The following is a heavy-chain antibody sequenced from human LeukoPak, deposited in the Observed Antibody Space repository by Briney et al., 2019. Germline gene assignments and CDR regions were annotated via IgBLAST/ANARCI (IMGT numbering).Heavy chain of an antibody. J-gene: IGHJ3*02. Sequence: ASVKVSFKASGYTFTVYYMHWVRQAPGQGLEWMGWINPNSGGTNYAQKFQGWVTMTRDTFISTAYMELSRLRSDDTAVYYCARGGPSSDIVATITAFDIWGQGTMVTVSS. CDR3: ARGGPSSDIVATITAFDI. D-gene: IGHD5-12*01. CDR2: INPNSGGT. CDR1: GYTFTVYY. V-gene: IGHV1-2*04.